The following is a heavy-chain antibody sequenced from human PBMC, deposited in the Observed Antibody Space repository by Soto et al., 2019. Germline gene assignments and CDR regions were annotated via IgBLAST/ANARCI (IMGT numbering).Heavy chain of an antibody. CDR2: ISGSGGTS. D-gene: IGHD6-13*01. CDR1: GFNFRSYA. Sequence: DVELSESGGGLVQPGGSLRLSCAASGFNFRSYAMSWVRLAPGKGLEWVSAISGSGGTSYFADSVRGRFTISRDNSKNTLYLQLSSLRVEDTAEYFCAKGRGSSWTIDYWGHGTLVTVSS. J-gene: IGHJ4*01. CDR3: AKGRGSSWTIDY. V-gene: IGHV3-23*01.